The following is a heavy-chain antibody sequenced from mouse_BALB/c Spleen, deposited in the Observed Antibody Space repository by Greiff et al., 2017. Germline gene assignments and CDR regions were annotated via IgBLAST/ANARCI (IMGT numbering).Heavy chain of an antibody. D-gene: IGHD2-2*01. V-gene: IGHV2-9*02. CDR3: ARGLYGYDAY. CDR1: GFSLTSYG. J-gene: IGHJ3*01. Sequence: VNVVESGPGLVAPSQSLSITCTVSGFSLTSYGVHWVRQPPGKGLEWLGVIWAGGSTNYNSALMSRLSISKDNSKSQVFLKMNSLQTDDTAMYYCARGLYGYDAYWGQGTLVTVSA. CDR2: IWAGGST.